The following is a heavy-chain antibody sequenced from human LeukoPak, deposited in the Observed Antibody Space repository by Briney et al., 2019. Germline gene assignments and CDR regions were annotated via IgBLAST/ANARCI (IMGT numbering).Heavy chain of an antibody. Sequence: GGSLRLSCAASGFTFSSYSMNWVRQAPGKGLEWVSSISSSSSYIYYADSVKGRFIISRDNAKNSLYLQMNSLRAEDTAVYYCARDRSTVALDYWGQGTLVTVSS. CDR3: ARDRSTVALDY. V-gene: IGHV3-21*01. J-gene: IGHJ4*02. D-gene: IGHD4-23*01. CDR1: GFTFSSYS. CDR2: ISSSSSYI.